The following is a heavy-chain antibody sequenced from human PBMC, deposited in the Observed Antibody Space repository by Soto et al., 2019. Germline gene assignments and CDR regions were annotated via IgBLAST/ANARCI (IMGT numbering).Heavy chain of an antibody. D-gene: IGHD6-19*01. Sequence: GGSLRLSCVASGFTFSSHSMHWVRQAPGKGLEWVAHISTSGATRYYADSVKGRFTISRDNAKTSLYLQMDSLRNEDTAVYYCARFFGSGFDYWGQGTLVTVSS. CDR1: GFTFSSHS. CDR2: ISTSGATR. CDR3: ARFFGSGFDY. V-gene: IGHV3-48*02. J-gene: IGHJ4*02.